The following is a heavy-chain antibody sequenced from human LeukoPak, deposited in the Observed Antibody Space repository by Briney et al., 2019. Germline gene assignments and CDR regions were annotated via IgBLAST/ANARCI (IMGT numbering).Heavy chain of an antibody. J-gene: IGHJ3*02. CDR2: ILYDGSNK. CDR3: ARDWGRSKAFDI. Sequence: GGSLRLSCAASGFTFSSYGMHWVRQAPGKGLEWVAVILYDGSNKYYADSVKGRFTISRDSAKNSLYLQMNSLRAEDTAVYYCARDWGRSKAFDIWGQGTMVTVSS. CDR1: GFTFSSYG. D-gene: IGHD3-16*01. V-gene: IGHV3-30*03.